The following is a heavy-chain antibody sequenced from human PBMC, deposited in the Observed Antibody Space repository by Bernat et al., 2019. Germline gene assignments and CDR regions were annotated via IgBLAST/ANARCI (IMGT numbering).Heavy chain of an antibody. CDR3: ASGVVVIDAFDI. CDR2: IKQDGSEK. D-gene: IGHD2-21*01. J-gene: IGHJ3*02. CDR1: GFTFSSYW. V-gene: IGHV3-7*01. Sequence: EVQLVESGGGLVQPGGSLRLSCAASGFTFSSYWMSWVRQAPGKGLEWVANIKQDGSEKDYVDSVKGRFTISRDNAKNSLYLQMNSLRAEDTAVYYCASGVVVIDAFDIWGQGTMVTVSS.